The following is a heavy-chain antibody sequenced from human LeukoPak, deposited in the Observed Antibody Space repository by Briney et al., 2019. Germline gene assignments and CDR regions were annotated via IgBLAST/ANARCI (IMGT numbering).Heavy chain of an antibody. J-gene: IGHJ4*02. D-gene: IGHD3/OR15-3a*01. CDR2: ISWNSGKI. CDR1: GFNFADYA. CDR3: AKGLVGLGPGQYYFDY. V-gene: IGHV3-9*01. Sequence: SGGSLRLSCAASGFNFADYAMHWVRQAPGKGLEWVSGISWNSGKIESADSVKGRFTISRDNAKNSLYLQMNSLRTEDTALYYCAKGLVGLGPGQYYFDYWGQGTLVTVSS.